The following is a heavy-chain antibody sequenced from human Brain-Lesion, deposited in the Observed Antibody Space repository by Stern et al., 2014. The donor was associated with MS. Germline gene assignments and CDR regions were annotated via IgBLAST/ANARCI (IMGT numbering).Heavy chain of an antibody. CDR1: GGSVSSGSRY. CDR3: ARVTEFLRFFYPDY. J-gene: IGHJ4*02. CDR2: ISYSGNT. Sequence: QVQLQASGPGLVKPSQTLSLTCTVSGGSVSSGSRYWSWIRQHPGKGLEWIGYISYSGNTYYSPSLQSRLTISMDTSKNQFSLKLRSVTAADTAIYYCARVTEFLRFFYPDYWGQGTLVTVSS. V-gene: IGHV4-31*03. D-gene: IGHD3-3*01.